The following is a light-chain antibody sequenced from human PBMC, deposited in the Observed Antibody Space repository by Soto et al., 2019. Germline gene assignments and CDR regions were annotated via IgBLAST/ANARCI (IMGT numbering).Light chain of an antibody. CDR3: QQYNNWPPRAT. J-gene: IGKJ3*01. CDR1: QSVSTN. V-gene: IGKV3-15*01. CDR2: GAS. Sequence: EIVMTQSPAALSVSPGERATLSCRASQSVSTNLAWYQQKPGQAPRLLIYGASTRATGIPARFSGSGSGTEFTITISSLQFEDFAVYYCQQYNNWPPRATFGPGTKVDI.